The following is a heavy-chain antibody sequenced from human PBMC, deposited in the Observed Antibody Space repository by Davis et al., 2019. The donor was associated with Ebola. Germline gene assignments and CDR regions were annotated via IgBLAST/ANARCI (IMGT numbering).Heavy chain of an antibody. CDR1: GESFSGFY. D-gene: IGHD3-3*01. Sequence: SETLSLTCAVYGESFSGFYWTWIRQPPGSGLEWIGEINHSGTTNYSPSLKSRVTISVDTSKNQFSLKLTSVTAADTAVYYCARGYYDFWSGYLNWGQGGLVTVSS. CDR2: INHSGTT. J-gene: IGHJ4*02. CDR3: ARGYYDFWSGYLN. V-gene: IGHV4-34*01.